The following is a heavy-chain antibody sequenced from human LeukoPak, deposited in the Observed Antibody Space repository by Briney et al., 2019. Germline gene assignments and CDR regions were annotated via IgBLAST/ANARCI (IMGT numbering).Heavy chain of an antibody. CDR2: IWYDGSNK. CDR1: GFTFSSYG. D-gene: IGHD5-18*01. J-gene: IGHJ4*02. CDR3: TKSYSYGYDY. Sequence: GGSLRLSCVASGFTFSSYGMHWVRQAPGRGLDWVAFIWYDGSNKYYADSVKGRFTISRDNSKSTLYLQMNSLRAEDTAVYYCTKSYSYGYDYWGQGTLVTVPS. V-gene: IGHV3-30*02.